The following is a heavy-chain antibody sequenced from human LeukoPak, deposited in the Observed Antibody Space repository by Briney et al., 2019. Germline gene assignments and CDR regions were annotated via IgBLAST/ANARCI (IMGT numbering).Heavy chain of an antibody. D-gene: IGHD6-13*01. Sequence: SETLSLTCTVSGGSISSGDYYWSWIRQPPGKGLEWIGEINHSGSTNYNPSLKSRVTISVDTSKNQFSLKLSSATAADTAVYYCARSLGSSWTNWFDPWGQGTLVTVSS. CDR1: GGSISSGDYY. J-gene: IGHJ5*02. CDR2: INHSGST. V-gene: IGHV4-39*07. CDR3: ARSLGSSWTNWFDP.